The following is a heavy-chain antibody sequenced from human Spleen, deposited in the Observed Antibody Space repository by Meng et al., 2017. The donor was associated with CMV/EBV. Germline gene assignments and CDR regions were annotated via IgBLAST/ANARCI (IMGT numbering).Heavy chain of an antibody. CDR3: ARDASIRVTMVRGVIGWFDP. V-gene: IGHV1-2*02. J-gene: IGHJ5*02. Sequence: TGYHRHGVRQAPGQGLEWMGWINPNSGATRYAQKFQGRVTMTRDTSISTAYMELSRLRSDDTAVYYCARDASIRVTMVRGVIGWFDPWGQGTLVTVSS. CDR2: INPNSGAT. CDR1: TGYH. D-gene: IGHD3-10*01.